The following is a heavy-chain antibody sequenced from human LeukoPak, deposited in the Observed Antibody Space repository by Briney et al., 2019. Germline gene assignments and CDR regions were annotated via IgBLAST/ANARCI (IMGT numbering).Heavy chain of an antibody. Sequence: PGGSLRLSCAASGFTFSSYAMHWVRQAPGKWLEWVAVISYDGSNKYYADSVKGRFTISRDNSKNTLYLQMNSLRAEDTAVYYCARVHTIYDYGEYFQHWGQGTLVTVSS. D-gene: IGHD4-17*01. CDR3: ARVHTIYDYGEYFQH. J-gene: IGHJ1*01. CDR2: ISYDGSNK. V-gene: IGHV3-30*04. CDR1: GFTFSSYA.